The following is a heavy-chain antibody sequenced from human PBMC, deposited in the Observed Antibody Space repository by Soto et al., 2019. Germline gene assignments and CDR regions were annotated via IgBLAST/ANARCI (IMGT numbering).Heavy chain of an antibody. CDR3: AKNGLDNSPSAIDS. CDR2: VNPNSGGT. V-gene: IGHV1-2*02. J-gene: IGHJ4*02. Sequence: ASVKVSCKASGYTFTGYYMHWVRQAPGQGLEWMGWVNPNSGGTNYAQKFQGRVTMTRDTSISTAYMELSRLRAEDTALYYCAKNGLDNSPSAIDSWGQGTLVTVSS. D-gene: IGHD2-8*01. CDR1: GYTFTGYY.